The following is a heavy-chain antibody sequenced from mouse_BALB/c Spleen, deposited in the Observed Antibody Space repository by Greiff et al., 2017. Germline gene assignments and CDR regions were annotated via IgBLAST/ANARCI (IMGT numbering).Heavy chain of an antibody. CDR2: ISYSGST. D-gene: IGHD2-14*01. CDR3: ARSRGYDGGFAY. CDR1: GYSITSDYA. Sequence: EVMLVESGPGLVKPSQSLSLTCTVTGYSITSDYAWNWIRQFPGNKLEWMGYISYSGSTSYNPSLKSRISITRDTSKNQFFLQLNSVTTEDTATYYCARSRGYDGGFAYWGQGTLVTVSA. V-gene: IGHV3-2*02. J-gene: IGHJ3*01.